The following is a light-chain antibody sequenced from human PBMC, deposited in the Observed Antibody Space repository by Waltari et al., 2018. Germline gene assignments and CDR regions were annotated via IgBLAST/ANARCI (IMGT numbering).Light chain of an antibody. CDR2: EVS. Sequence: QSAPTQPASVSGSPGQSITFSCTGTSSDVGGYNYVSWYQQHPGKVPKLMIYEVSNRPSGVSNRFSGSKSGNTASLTISGLQAEDEADYYCLSYTSSSTYVFGTGTNVTVL. V-gene: IGLV2-14*01. J-gene: IGLJ1*01. CDR3: LSYTSSSTYV. CDR1: SSDVGGYNY.